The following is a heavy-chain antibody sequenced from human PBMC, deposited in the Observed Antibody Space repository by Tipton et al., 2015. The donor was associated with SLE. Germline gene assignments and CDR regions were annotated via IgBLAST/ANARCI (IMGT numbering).Heavy chain of an antibody. D-gene: IGHD3-3*01. CDR1: GFTSRTYG. CDR2: ITGSGDRT. CDR3: ARSPVDYWNGYSA. J-gene: IGHJ4*02. Sequence: SGFTSRTYGMHWVRQAPGKGLEWVSAITGSGDRTYYIDSVKGRFTISRGNSKNSLYLQMNGLRAEDTAVYYCARSPVDYWNGYSAWGQGTLVAVSS. V-gene: IGHV3-23*01.